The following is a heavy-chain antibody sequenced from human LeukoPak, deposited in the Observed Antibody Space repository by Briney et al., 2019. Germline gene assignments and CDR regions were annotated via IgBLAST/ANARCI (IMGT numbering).Heavy chain of an antibody. J-gene: IGHJ6*03. Sequence: GGSLRLSCAASGFSVSSNYMSWVRQAPGKGLEWVSVIYSGGRTYYADSVKGRFTISRDSSKNTLYLQLNSLRAEDTAVYYCARDRYGSGSLYYYYYYMDVWGKGTTVTISS. D-gene: IGHD3-10*01. CDR1: GFSVSSNY. CDR2: IYSGGRT. V-gene: IGHV3-66*01. CDR3: ARDRYGSGSLYYYYYYMDV.